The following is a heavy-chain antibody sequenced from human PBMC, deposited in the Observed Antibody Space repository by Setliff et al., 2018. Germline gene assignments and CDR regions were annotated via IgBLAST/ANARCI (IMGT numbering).Heavy chain of an antibody. CDR2: ILYDGSNK. J-gene: IGHJ4*02. CDR3: ASGHRYGYLFEY. V-gene: IGHV3-30*02. D-gene: IGHD5-18*01. CDR1: GFTFSSYG. Sequence: PGGSLRLSCAASGFTFSSYGMHWVRQAPGKGLEWVAFILYDGSNKYYADSVKGRFTISRDDSKKTLYLQMNSLRAEDTAVYYCASGHRYGYLFEYWGQGTLVTVSS.